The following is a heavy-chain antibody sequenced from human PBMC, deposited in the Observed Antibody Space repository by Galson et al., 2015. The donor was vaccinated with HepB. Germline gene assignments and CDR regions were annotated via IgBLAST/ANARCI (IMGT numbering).Heavy chain of an antibody. CDR2: INPSGGST. CDR1: GYSFITYY. V-gene: IGHV1-46*04. D-gene: IGHD3-16*01. Sequence: SVKVSCKASGYSFITYYLHWVRQAPGQGLEWMGMINPSGGSTSYAQNLQGRVTMTRDTSTSTVYMELSSLRSEDTAVYYCATSDLGTDTFDIWGQGTMVIVSS. J-gene: IGHJ3*02. CDR3: ATSDLGTDTFDI.